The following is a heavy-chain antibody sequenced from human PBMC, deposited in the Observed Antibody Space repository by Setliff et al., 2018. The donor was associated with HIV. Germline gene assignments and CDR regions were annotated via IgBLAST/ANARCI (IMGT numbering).Heavy chain of an antibody. CDR3: ARDKGYSYMDV. J-gene: IGHJ6*03. V-gene: IGHV4-61*02. Sequence: SETLSLTCTVSGVSISSGSYYWSWIRQSAGKGLEWIGRTYTSGSTNDNPSLKSRITISVDTSNNQFSLRLSSVTAADTAVYYCARDKGYSYMDVWGKVITVTVSS. CDR2: TYTSGST. CDR1: GVSISSGSYY.